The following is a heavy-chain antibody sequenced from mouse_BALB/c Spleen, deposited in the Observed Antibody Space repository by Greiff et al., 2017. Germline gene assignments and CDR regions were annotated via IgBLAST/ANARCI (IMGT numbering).Heavy chain of an antibody. J-gene: IGHJ4*01. Sequence: DVMLVESGGCLVKPGGSLKLSCAASGFTFSSYAMSWVRQTPEKRLEWVASISSGGSTYYPDSVKGRFTISRDNARNILYLQMSSLRSEDTAMYYCARGGYYGNYYCYAMDYWGQGTSVTVSS. D-gene: IGHD2-1*01. CDR1: GFTFSSYA. CDR3: ARGGYYGNYYCYAMDY. V-gene: IGHV5-6-5*01. CDR2: ISSGGST.